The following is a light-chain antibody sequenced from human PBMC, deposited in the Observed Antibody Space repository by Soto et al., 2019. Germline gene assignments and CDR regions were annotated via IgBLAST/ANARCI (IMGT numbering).Light chain of an antibody. V-gene: IGKV3-20*01. J-gene: IGKJ1*01. CDR2: GAS. CDR3: QRYDSLRT. CDR1: QSVRSNF. Sequence: EIVLTQSPATLSLSPGDRATLSCRASQSVRSNFLAWYQQKPGQAPRLLIYGASNRATGIPDRFSGSGSGTDFTLTITRLEAEDFAMYYCQRYDSLRTFGQGTKVDIK.